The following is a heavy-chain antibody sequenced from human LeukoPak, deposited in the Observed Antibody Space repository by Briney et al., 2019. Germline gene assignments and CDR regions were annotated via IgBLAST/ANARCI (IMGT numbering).Heavy chain of an antibody. V-gene: IGHV4-39*01. D-gene: IGHD1-26*01. CDR3: ARQINSGTRPCDWFDP. CDR2: IYYCGTT. Sequence: SETLSHTCTFSGGFIRRTSYYGRWIREPPGGGLEWIASIYYCGTTFYSPSLKSRVPISVNTYKTQFSLKLSSVNDADTAVYYCARQINSGTRPCDWFDPWGQGTLVTVSS. CDR1: GGFIRRTSYY. J-gene: IGHJ5*02.